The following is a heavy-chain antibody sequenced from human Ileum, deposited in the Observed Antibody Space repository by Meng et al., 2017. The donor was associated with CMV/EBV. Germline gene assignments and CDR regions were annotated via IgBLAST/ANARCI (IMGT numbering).Heavy chain of an antibody. CDR1: SYS. CDR3: ARALYDFWSGYQFPTGGMIGY. D-gene: IGHD3-3*01. CDR2: ISSSSSYI. V-gene: IGHV3-21*01. J-gene: IGHJ4*02. Sequence: SYSMNWVRQAPGKGLEWVSSISSSSSYIYYADSVKGRFTISRDNAKNSLYLQMNSLRAEDTAVYYCARALYDFWSGYQFPTGGMIGYWGQGTLVTVSS.